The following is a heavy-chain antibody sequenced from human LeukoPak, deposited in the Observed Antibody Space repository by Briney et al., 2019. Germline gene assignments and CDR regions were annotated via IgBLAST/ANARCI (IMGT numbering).Heavy chain of an antibody. CDR3: ARFGGYCSGGSCYSDY. Sequence: GGSLRLSCAASGFTFSSYSMNWVRQAPGKGLEWVSSTSSSSSYIYYADSVKGRFTISRDNAKNSLYLQMNSLRAEDTAVYYCARFGGYCSGGSCYSDYWGQGTLVTVSS. J-gene: IGHJ4*02. CDR1: GFTFSSYS. V-gene: IGHV3-21*01. D-gene: IGHD2-15*01. CDR2: TSSSSSYI.